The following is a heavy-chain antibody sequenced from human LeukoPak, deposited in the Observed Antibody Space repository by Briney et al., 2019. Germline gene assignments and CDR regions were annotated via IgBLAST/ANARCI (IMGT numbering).Heavy chain of an antibody. Sequence: KPSETLSLTCTVSGGSISSYYWSWIRQPPGKGLEWIGYIYYSGSTNYNPSLKSRVTISVDTSKNQFSLKLSSVTAADTAVYYCARFLDFYYDSSGDAFDIWGQGTMVTVSS. CDR2: IYYSGST. CDR3: ARFLDFYYDSSGDAFDI. CDR1: GGSISSYY. J-gene: IGHJ3*02. D-gene: IGHD3-22*01. V-gene: IGHV4-59*08.